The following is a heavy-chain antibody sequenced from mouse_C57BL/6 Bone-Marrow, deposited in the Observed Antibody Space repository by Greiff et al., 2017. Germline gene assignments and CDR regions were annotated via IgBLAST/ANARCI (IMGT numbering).Heavy chain of an antibody. Sequence: VKVVESGAELVRPGASVTLSCKASGYTFTDYEMHWVKQTPVHGLEWIGAIDPETGGTSYNQKFKGKAILTADKSSSTAYMELRSLTSEDSAVYYCTVTTVVATNFDYWGQGTTLTVSS. CDR2: IDPETGGT. CDR3: TVTTVVATNFDY. V-gene: IGHV1-15*01. J-gene: IGHJ2*01. D-gene: IGHD1-1*01. CDR1: GYTFTDYE.